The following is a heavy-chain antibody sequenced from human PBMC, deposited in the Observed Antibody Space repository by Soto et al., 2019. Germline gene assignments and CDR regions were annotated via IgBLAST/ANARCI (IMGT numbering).Heavy chain of an antibody. V-gene: IGHV4-59*01. J-gene: IGHJ5*02. CDR3: ARGGASSKWLDP. CDR2: MYYSGTT. Sequence: PSETLSLTCTVSGGSISSYYWSWIRQPPGKGLEWMGYMYYSGTTNYKPSLKSLVTISVDTSKTQFSLQLPSVTAADTAIYSCARGGASSKWLDPWGQGTLVTVS. CDR1: GGSISSYY. D-gene: IGHD3-10*01.